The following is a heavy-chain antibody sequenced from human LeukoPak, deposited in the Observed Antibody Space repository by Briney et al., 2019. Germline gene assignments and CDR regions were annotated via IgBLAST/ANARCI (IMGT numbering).Heavy chain of an antibody. CDR1: GGSISSYY. CDR3: ASRGIAAAEFDY. D-gene: IGHD6-13*01. V-gene: IGHV4-59*01. CDR2: IYYSGST. J-gene: IGHJ4*02. Sequence: SETLSLTCTVSGGSISSYYWSWIRQPPGKGLEWIGYIYYSGSTNYNPSLKSRVTISVDTSKNQFSLKLSSVTAADTAVYYCASRGIAAAEFDYWGQGTLVTVSS.